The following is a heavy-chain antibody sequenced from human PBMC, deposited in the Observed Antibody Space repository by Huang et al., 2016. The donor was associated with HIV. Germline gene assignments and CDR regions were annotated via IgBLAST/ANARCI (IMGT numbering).Heavy chain of an antibody. Sequence: QEQLVESGGGVVQPGGSLRLSCATSGFSFSHYGMQWVRQARGKGGDGVAFISFDGGNKHYADSAKGRFTISRDNSKKMLFLEMNSLRGDDTAFYYCATDLGGYSFDYWGQGALVSVSS. V-gene: IGHV3-30*02. D-gene: IGHD2-21*02. J-gene: IGHJ4*02. CDR3: ATDLGGYSFDY. CDR2: ISFDGGNK. CDR1: GFSFSHYG.